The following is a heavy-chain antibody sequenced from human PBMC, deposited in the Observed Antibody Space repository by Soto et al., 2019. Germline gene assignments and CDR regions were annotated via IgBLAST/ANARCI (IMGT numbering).Heavy chain of an antibody. D-gene: IGHD2-15*01. Sequence: GGXLRLSCAASGVTFSSYAMHWVRQAPGKGLEWVAGISYDGSNKYYADSVKRRFTISRDNAKNTLYLQMNSLRAEDTAVYYCVRTSLVVAAAAREDYWGQGTLVTVSS. CDR3: VRTSLVVAAAAREDY. CDR1: GVTFSSYA. J-gene: IGHJ4*02. V-gene: IGHV3-30-3*01. CDR2: ISYDGSNK.